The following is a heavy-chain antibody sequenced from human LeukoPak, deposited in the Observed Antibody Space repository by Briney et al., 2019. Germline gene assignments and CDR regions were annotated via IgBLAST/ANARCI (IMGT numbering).Heavy chain of an antibody. D-gene: IGHD3-3*01. CDR2: INPIGGST. V-gene: IGHV1-46*01. CDR3: ASVWSGYYTDLDYYGMDV. CDR1: GYTFTSYY. Sequence: GASVKVSFKASGYTFTSYYMHWVRQAPGQGLEWMGIINPIGGSTSYVQKFRGRVTMTRDTSTSTVYMELSSLRSEDTAVYYCASVWSGYYTDLDYYGMDVWGQGTTVTVSS. J-gene: IGHJ6*02.